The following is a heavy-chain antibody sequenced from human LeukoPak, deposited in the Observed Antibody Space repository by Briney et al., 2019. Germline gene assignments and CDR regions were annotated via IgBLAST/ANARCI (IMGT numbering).Heavy chain of an antibody. V-gene: IGHV3-21*01. Sequence: GSLRLSCAASGFTFSGYSMNWARQAPGKGLDWVSSISSISGYIYYADSVKGRFTISRDNAKNSLYLQMNSLRAEDTAVYYCARDPAEYSSSWMGPRYYYYMDVWGKGTTVTVSS. CDR1: GFTFSGYS. CDR3: ARDPAEYSSSWMGPRYYYYMDV. CDR2: ISSISGYI. D-gene: IGHD6-13*01. J-gene: IGHJ6*03.